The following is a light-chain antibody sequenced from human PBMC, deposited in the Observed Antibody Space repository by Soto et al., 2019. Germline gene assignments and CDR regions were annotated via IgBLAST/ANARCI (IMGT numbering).Light chain of an antibody. CDR1: QGISSY. J-gene: IGKJ4*01. Sequence: AIRMTQSPSSFSASTGDRVTITCRASQGISSYLAWYQQKPGKAPKLLIYAASTLQSGVPSRFSGSGSGTDFTLTISCLQSEDFATDYCQQYYSYPTFGGGTKVEIK. CDR3: QQYYSYPT. CDR2: AAS. V-gene: IGKV1-8*01.